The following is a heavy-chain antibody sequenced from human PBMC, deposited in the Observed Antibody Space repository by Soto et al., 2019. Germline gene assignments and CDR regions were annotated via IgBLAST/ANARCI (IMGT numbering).Heavy chain of an antibody. J-gene: IGHJ6*02. V-gene: IGHV3-30*18. CDR3: AKDHGGYDFWSGYYTSGYYYYGMDV. Sequence: GGSLRLSCAASGFTFSSYGMHWVRQAPGKGLEWVAVISYDGSNKYYADSVKGRFTISRDNSKNTLYLQMNSLRAEDTAVYYCAKDHGGYDFWSGYYTSGYYYYGMDVWGQGTTVTVSS. D-gene: IGHD3-3*01. CDR1: GFTFSSYG. CDR2: ISYDGSNK.